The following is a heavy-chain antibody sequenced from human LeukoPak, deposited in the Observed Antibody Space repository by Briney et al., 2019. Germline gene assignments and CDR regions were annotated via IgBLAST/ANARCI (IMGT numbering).Heavy chain of an antibody. V-gene: IGHV1-24*01. D-gene: IGHD7-27*01. CDR1: GYSLTELS. CDR3: ARGPHWDPHFDY. J-gene: IGHJ4*02. Sequence: ASVKVSCKVSGYSLTELSMHWVRQAPGKGLEWMGGFDPEDGETIYAQKFQGRVTMTRDTSISTAYMELSGLRSDDTAVYYCARGPHWDPHFDYWGQGTLVTVSS. CDR2: FDPEDGET.